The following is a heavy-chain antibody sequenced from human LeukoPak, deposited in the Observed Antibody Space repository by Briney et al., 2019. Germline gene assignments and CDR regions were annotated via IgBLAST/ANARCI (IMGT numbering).Heavy chain of an antibody. CDR2: MNPNSDNA. V-gene: IGHV1-8*01. Sequence: ASVKVSCKTSGYTFISYDINWVRQAPGQGLEWMGWMNPNSDNAGYAQKFQGRVTMTRDTSISTAYMELRSLRSDDTAVYYCARGGAFWSGANAFDIWGQGTMVTVSS. J-gene: IGHJ3*02. CDR3: ARGGAFWSGANAFDI. D-gene: IGHD3-3*01. CDR1: GYTFISYD.